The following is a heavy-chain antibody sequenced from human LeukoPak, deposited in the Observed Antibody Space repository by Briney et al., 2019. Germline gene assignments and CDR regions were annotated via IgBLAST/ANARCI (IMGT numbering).Heavy chain of an antibody. CDR2: IYYSGST. CDR1: GGSISSSSYY. J-gene: IGHJ4*02. Sequence: SETLSLTCTVSGGSISSSSYYWGWIRQPPGKGLEWIVSIYYSGSTYYNPSLKSRFTISVDTSKNQFSLKLSSVTAADTAVYYCARLEGIVGATIDYWGQGTLVTVSS. D-gene: IGHD1-26*01. V-gene: IGHV4-39*01. CDR3: ARLEGIVGATIDY.